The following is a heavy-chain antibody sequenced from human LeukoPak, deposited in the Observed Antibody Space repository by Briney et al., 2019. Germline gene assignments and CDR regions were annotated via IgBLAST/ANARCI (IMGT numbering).Heavy chain of an antibody. Sequence: SETLSLTCSVSGDSIRSYYWNWIRQPAGEGLEWIGRIYSSGSTNYNPSLESRVTMSVDTSENQFSLKLSSVTAADTAVYYCARFYGSGTYYGLDVWGQGTTVTVSS. D-gene: IGHD3-10*01. V-gene: IGHV4-4*07. CDR1: GDSIRSYY. CDR2: IYSSGST. CDR3: ARFYGSGTYYGLDV. J-gene: IGHJ6*02.